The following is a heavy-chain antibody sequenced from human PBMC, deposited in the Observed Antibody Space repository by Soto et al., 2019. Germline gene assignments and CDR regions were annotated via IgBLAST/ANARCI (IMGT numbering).Heavy chain of an antibody. D-gene: IGHD6-6*01. CDR3: AAQLAFSSSSLDNWFDP. V-gene: IGHV3-33*01. Sequence: GGSLRLSCAASGFTFSSYGMHWVRQAPGKGLEWVAVIWYDGSNKYYADSVKGRFTISRDNSKNTLYLQMNSLRAGDTAGYYCAAQLAFSSSSLDNWFDPWGQGTLVTVSS. CDR1: GFTFSSYG. J-gene: IGHJ5*02. CDR2: IWYDGSNK.